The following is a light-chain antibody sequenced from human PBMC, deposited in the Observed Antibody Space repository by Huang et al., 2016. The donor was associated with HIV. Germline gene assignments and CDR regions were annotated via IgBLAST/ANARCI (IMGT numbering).Light chain of an antibody. J-gene: IGKJ5*01. V-gene: IGKV1-33*01. CDR3: QQYDNLPRT. CDR1: QDISNY. CDR2: DAS. Sequence: DIQMTQSPSSRCASVGDRVTITGQASQDISNYLHWYQQKPGKAPTVLIYDASNLETGVLSRFSGSGSGTDLTCTISSLQPEDIATYYCQQYDNLPRTFGQGTRLEIK.